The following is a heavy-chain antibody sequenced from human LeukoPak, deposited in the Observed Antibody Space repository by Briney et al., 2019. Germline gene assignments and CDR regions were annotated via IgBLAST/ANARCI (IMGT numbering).Heavy chain of an antibody. J-gene: IGHJ4*02. Sequence: PGGSLRLSCSASGFTFSNYYMHWVRQAPGKGLECVAGTNEAGGDKLYVDSVKGRFTISRDNSKNSLSLQMNSLTAEDTAIYYCAIATTGRGAFGSWGQGTLVSVSS. V-gene: IGHV3-7*01. CDR1: GFTFSNYY. CDR3: AIATTGRGAFGS. CDR2: TNEAGGDK. D-gene: IGHD1-1*01.